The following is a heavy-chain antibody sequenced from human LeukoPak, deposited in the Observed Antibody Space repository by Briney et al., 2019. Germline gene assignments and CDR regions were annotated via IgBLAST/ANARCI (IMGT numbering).Heavy chain of an antibody. V-gene: IGHV3-23*01. J-gene: IGHJ2*01. D-gene: IGHD2-21*02. CDR1: GFTLSNYA. Sequence: GGSLRLSCAASGFTLSNYAMSWVRQAPGKGPEWVAGISYSSGSIYHSDSVKGRFTISRDNSKNTLYLQMNSLRADDTAVYYCAKDVLRLNYGYFDLWGRGTLVSVSS. CDR2: ISYSSGSI. CDR3: AKDVLRLNYGYFDL.